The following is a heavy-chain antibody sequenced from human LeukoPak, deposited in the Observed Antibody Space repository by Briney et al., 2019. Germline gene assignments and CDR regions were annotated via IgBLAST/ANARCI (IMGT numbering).Heavy chain of an antibody. CDR2: IYYSGST. CDR3: ARADSIVVVPAASWFDP. J-gene: IGHJ5*02. D-gene: IGHD2-2*01. Sequence: SQTLSLTCTVSGGSSSSGDYYWSWIRQPPGKGLEWIGYIYYSGSTYYNPSLKSRVTISVDTSKNQFSLKLSSVTAADTAVYYCARADSIVVVPAASWFDPWGQGTLVTVSS. CDR1: GGSSSSGDYY. V-gene: IGHV4-30-4*08.